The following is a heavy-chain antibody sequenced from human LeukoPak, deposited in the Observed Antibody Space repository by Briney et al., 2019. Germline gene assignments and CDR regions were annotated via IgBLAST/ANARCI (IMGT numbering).Heavy chain of an antibody. J-gene: IGHJ4*02. Sequence: ASVKVSCKASGGTFSSYAISWVRQAPGQGLEWMGGIIPIFGTANYAQKFQGRVTITADESTSTAYMELSSLRSEDTAVYYCARVSLINYYDSSGYGDYWGQRTLVTVSS. CDR1: GGTFSSYA. CDR2: IIPIFGTA. D-gene: IGHD3-22*01. V-gene: IGHV1-69*01. CDR3: ARVSLINYYDSSGYGDY.